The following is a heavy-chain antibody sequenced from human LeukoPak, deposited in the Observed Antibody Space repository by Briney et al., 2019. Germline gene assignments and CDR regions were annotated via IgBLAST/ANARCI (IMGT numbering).Heavy chain of an antibody. CDR3: ARGYYDSSGYHYFDY. D-gene: IGHD3-22*01. V-gene: IGHV1-69*13. CDR2: IIPIFGTA. CDR1: GGTFSSYA. J-gene: IGHJ4*02. Sequence: GASVKVSCKASGGTFSSYAISWVRQAPGQGLEWMGGIIPIFGTANYAQKFQGRVTITADESTSTAYMELSSLRSEDTAVYYCARGYYDSSGYHYFDYWGQGTLVTVSS.